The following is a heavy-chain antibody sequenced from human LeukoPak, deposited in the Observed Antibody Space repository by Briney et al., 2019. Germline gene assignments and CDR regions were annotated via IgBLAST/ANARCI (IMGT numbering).Heavy chain of an antibody. CDR1: GFTNSSNF. CDR3: ARDRNGDLTFDC. V-gene: IGHV3-53*01. Sequence: GGTLSLSCAASGFTNSSNFMRWALQTPGKRLEWVSIIYSDGRTYYADSVKGRFTISRDNSKNTLYLQMNSLRADDTAVYYCARDRNGDLTFDCWGQGTLVTVSS. J-gene: IGHJ4*02. D-gene: IGHD4-17*01. CDR2: IYSDGRT.